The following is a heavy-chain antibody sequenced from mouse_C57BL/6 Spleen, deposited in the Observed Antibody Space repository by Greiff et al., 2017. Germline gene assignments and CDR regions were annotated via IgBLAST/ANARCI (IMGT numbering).Heavy chain of an antibody. CDR2: ISYDGSN. CDR1: GYSITSGYY. Sequence: ESGPGLVKPSQSLSLTCSVTGYSITSGYYWNWIRQFPGNKLEWMGYISYDGSNNYNPSLKNRISITRDTSKNQFFLKLNSVTTEDTATYYCARRITGTGPYFDYWGQGTTLTVSS. V-gene: IGHV3-6*01. CDR3: ARRITGTGPYFDY. D-gene: IGHD4-1*01. J-gene: IGHJ2*01.